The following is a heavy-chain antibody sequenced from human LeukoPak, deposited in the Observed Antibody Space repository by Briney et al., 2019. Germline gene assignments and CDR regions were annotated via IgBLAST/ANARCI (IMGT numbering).Heavy chain of an antibody. CDR1: GGSFSGYY. V-gene: IGHV4-34*01. CDR3: ARGTLWFGELSISGYYYYYGMDV. D-gene: IGHD3-10*01. Sequence: SSETLSLTCAVYGGSFSGYYWSWIRQPPGKGLEWIGEINHSGSTNYNPSLKSRVTISVDTSKNQFSLKLSSVTAADTAVYYCARGTLWFGELSISGYYYYYGMDVWGQGTTVTVSS. J-gene: IGHJ6*02. CDR2: INHSGST.